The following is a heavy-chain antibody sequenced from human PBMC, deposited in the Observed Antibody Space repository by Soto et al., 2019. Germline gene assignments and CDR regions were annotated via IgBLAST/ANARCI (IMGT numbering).Heavy chain of an antibody. CDR2: ISSSAGTI. J-gene: IGHJ6*02. D-gene: IGHD3-10*01. Sequence: QVQLVESGGGLVKPGGSLRLSCAASGLTFSDHYMTWIRQAPGKGLEWISYISSSAGTIYYADSVKGRFTISRDNAKNSLYLQMTHRRAEDTAVYYCARAPYFGSGTYYYYALDVWGQGTTVTVSS. CDR3: ARAPYFGSGTYYYYALDV. V-gene: IGHV3-11*01. CDR1: GLTFSDHY.